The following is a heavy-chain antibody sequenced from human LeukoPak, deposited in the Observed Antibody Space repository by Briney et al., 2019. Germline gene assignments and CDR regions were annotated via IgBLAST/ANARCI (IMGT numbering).Heavy chain of an antibody. CDR3: AKEQLTSGYSFLTDY. D-gene: IGHD5-18*01. Sequence: GGSLRLSCAASGFTFSSYGMHWVSQAPGKGLEWVAVISYDDGSNKYYADSVKGRFTISRDNSKNTLYLQMNSLRAEDTAVYYCAKEQLTSGYSFLTDYWGQGTLVTVSS. V-gene: IGHV3-30*18. J-gene: IGHJ4*02. CDR2: ISYDDGSNK. CDR1: GFTFSSYG.